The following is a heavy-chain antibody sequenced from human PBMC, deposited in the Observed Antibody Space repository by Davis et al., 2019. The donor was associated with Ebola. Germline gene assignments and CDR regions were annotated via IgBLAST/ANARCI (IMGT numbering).Heavy chain of an antibody. CDR2: INHSGST. V-gene: IGHV4-34*01. Sequence: ESLKISCAASGFTFSSYWMNWVRQPPGKGLEWIGEINHSGSTNYNPSLKSRVTISVDTSKNQFSLKLSSVTAADTAVYYCARGSSSPIYYYGMDVWGQGTTVTVSS. CDR3: ARGSSSPIYYYGMDV. CDR1: GFTFSSYW. D-gene: IGHD6-13*01. J-gene: IGHJ6*02.